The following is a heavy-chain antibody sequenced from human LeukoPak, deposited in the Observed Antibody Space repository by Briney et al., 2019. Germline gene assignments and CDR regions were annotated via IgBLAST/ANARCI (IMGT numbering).Heavy chain of an antibody. CDR2: IYYSGST. V-gene: IGHV4-61*08. Sequence: PSETLSLTCTVSGGSISSGGYYWSWIRQPPGKGLEWIGYIYYSGSTNYNPSLKSRVTISVDTSKNQFSLKLSSVTAADTAVYYCAREIAVAGTPDYWGQGTLVTVSS. D-gene: IGHD6-19*01. J-gene: IGHJ4*02. CDR1: GGSISSGGYY. CDR3: AREIAVAGTPDY.